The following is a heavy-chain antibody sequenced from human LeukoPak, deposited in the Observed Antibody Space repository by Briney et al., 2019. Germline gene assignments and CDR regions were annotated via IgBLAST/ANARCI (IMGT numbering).Heavy chain of an antibody. V-gene: IGHV3-48*03. J-gene: IGHJ4*02. CDR2: ISSGGHVI. CDR3: ARDEDGDQDFHY. CDR1: GFTFSIYG. D-gene: IGHD7-27*01. Sequence: PGGSLRLSCAASGFTFSIYGMTWVRQAPGKGLEWVSHISSGGHVISYEDSVKGRFIISRDDAASSLYLQMNSLRAEDTAVYYCARDEDGDQDFHYWGQGTLVTVSS.